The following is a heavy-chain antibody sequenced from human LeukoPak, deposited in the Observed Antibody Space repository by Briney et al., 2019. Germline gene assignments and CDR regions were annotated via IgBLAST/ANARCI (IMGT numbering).Heavy chain of an antibody. CDR1: GFTFKCYG. V-gene: IGHV3-23*01. D-gene: IGHD5-18*01. J-gene: IGHJ4*02. Sequence: TGGSLRFSCAASGFTFKCYGMTWVRQVPGKGLEWVSSITGAGSSTKYPDSVSGRFTISRDNSKNTLSLQMTGLRAEDTAVYYCARKVAEAMDLDYWGQGTLVSVSS. CDR3: ARKVAEAMDLDY. CDR2: ITGAGSST.